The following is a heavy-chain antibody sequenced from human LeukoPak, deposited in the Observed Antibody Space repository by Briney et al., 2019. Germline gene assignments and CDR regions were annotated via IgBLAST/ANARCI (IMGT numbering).Heavy chain of an antibody. Sequence: SETLSLTCTVSGDSISSSSYYWGWIRQPPGKGLEWIGSIYYSGSTYYNPSLKSRVTISVDTSKNQFSLKLSSVTAADTAVYYCASKGLAAAGPPLFDYWGQGTLVTVSS. V-gene: IGHV4-39*01. CDR2: IYYSGST. J-gene: IGHJ4*02. D-gene: IGHD6-13*01. CDR1: GDSISSSSYY. CDR3: ASKGLAAAGPPLFDY.